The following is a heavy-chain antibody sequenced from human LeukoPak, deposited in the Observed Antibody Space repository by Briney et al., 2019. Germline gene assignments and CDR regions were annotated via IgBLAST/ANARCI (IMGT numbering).Heavy chain of an antibody. V-gene: IGHV3-30*18. CDR2: ISYDGSNK. D-gene: IGHD6-13*01. CDR1: GFTFSSYG. CDR3: AKDLYSSSWYSHYYYGMDV. Sequence: PGGSVRLSCAASGFTFSSYGMHWVRQAPGKGLEWVAVISYDGSNKYYADSVKGRFTISRDNSKNTLYLQMNSLRAEDTAVYYCAKDLYSSSWYSHYYYGMDVWGQGTTVTVSS. J-gene: IGHJ6*02.